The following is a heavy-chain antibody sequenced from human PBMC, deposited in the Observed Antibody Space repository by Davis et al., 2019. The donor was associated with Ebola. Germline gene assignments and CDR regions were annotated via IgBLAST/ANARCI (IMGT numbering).Heavy chain of an antibody. V-gene: IGHV4-59*01. J-gene: IGHJ6*02. Sequence: SETLSLTCTVSGGSISSYYWSWIRQPPGKGLEWIGYIYYSGSTNYNLSLKSRVTISVDTSKNQFSLKLSSVTAADTAVYYCARLAPTPGNYYYYYGMDVWGQGTTVTVSS. CDR1: GGSISSYY. CDR2: IYYSGST. D-gene: IGHD1-1*01. CDR3: ARLAPTPGNYYYYYGMDV.